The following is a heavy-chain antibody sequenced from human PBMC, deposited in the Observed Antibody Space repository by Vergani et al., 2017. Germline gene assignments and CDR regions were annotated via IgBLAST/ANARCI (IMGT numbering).Heavy chain of an antibody. D-gene: IGHD2-15*01. CDR1: GGTFSSYA. Sequence: QVQLVQSGAEVKKPGSSVKVSCKASGGTFSSYAISWVRQAPGQGLEWMGGIIPIFGTANYAQKFQGGVTITADESTSTAYMELSSLRSEDTAVYYCARYIRGSEGYCSGGSCYPPFNWFDPWGQGTLVTVSS. CDR3: ARYIRGSEGYCSGGSCYPPFNWFDP. J-gene: IGHJ5*02. V-gene: IGHV1-69*12. CDR2: IIPIFGTA.